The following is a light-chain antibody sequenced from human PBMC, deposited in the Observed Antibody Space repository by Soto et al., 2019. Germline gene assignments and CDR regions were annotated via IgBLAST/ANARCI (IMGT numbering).Light chain of an antibody. V-gene: IGLV2-14*01. CDR1: SSDVGGYNY. J-gene: IGLJ1*01. Sequence: QSALTQPASVSGSPGQSITIFCTGTSSDVGGYNYVSWYQQHPGKAPKLMIYEVSNRPSGVSNRFSGSKSGNTASLTISGLQAEDEADYYCSSYTITSTPYVFATGTKLTVL. CDR2: EVS. CDR3: SSYTITSTPYV.